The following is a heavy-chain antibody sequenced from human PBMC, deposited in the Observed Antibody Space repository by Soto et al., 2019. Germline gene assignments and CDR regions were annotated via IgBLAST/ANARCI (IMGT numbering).Heavy chain of an antibody. V-gene: IGHV3-7*01. CDR1: GFTFSSYW. CDR2: IKQDGSEK. CDR3: SRVFLDYGDVLDY. D-gene: IGHD4-17*01. Sequence: GGSLRLSCAASGFTFSSYWMSWVRQAPGKGLEWVANIKQDGSEKYYVDSVKGRFTISRDNAKNSLYLQMNSLRAEDTAVYYCSRVFLDYGDVLDYWGRGTLVTVSS. J-gene: IGHJ4*02.